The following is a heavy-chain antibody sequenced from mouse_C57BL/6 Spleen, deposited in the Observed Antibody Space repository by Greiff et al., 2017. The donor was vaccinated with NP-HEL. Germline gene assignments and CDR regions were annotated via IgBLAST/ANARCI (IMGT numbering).Heavy chain of an antibody. J-gene: IGHJ3*01. Sequence: LVRPGTSVKLSCKASGYTFTSYWMHWVKQRPGQGLEWIGVIDPSDSYTNYNQKFKGNATLTVDTSSSTAYMQLSSLTSEDSAVYYCARKDYYGSSYFAYWGQGTLVTVSA. CDR2: IDPSDSYT. CDR1: GYTFTSYW. D-gene: IGHD1-1*01. V-gene: IGHV1-59*01. CDR3: ARKDYYGSSYFAY.